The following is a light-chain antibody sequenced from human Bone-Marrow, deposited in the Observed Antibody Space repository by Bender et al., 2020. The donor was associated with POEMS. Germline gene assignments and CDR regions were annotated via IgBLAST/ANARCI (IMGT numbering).Light chain of an antibody. CDR1: NSNIGTNA. V-gene: IGLV1-44*01. CDR3: AAWDAGMSGGV. J-gene: IGLJ3*02. Sequence: QSVLTQPPSASGTPGQRVTISCSGSNSNIGTNAVNWYQQFPGTAPKLLIYSDNQRPSGVPDRFYAFKSGTYASLAIRGLQSEDEADYYYAAWDAGMSGGVFGGGTKLTVL. CDR2: SDN.